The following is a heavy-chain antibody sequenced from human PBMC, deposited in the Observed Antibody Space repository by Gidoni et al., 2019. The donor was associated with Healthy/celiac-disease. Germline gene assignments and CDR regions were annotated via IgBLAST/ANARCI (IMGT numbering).Heavy chain of an antibody. J-gene: IGHJ3*02. V-gene: IGHV3-23*01. Sequence: EVQLLESGGGLVQPGGSLLFSCAAPGFTFCRYAMIRVRKAPGKGVEWVSAISGSGGSTYDADSVKGRFTMSRDKSKNTQYLQMTSLRAEDTAGYYCAKVQMGYYYDSSGYSFAAFDIGGQGTMV. CDR3: AKVQMGYYYDSSGYSFAAFDI. CDR2: ISGSGGST. D-gene: IGHD3-22*01. CDR1: GFTFCRYA.